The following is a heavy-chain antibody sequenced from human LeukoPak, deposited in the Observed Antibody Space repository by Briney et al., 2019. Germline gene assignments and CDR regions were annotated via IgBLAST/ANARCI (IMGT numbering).Heavy chain of an antibody. CDR3: ARVHTERASLPPFDH. CDR2: ITYDGSSK. D-gene: IGHD1-26*01. V-gene: IGHV3-30*04. J-gene: IGHJ4*02. CDR1: QFTYRTYA. Sequence: GGSLRLSCETSQFTYRTYAMHWVRQAPGKGLEWVALITYDGSSKYYADSVRGRFSISRDNSKNTLYLEMNSLRRDDTAVYFCARVHTERASLPPFDHWGQGSLVTVSS.